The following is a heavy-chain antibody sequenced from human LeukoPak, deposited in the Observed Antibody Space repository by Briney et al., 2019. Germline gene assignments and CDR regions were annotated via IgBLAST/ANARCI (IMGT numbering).Heavy chain of an antibody. J-gene: IGHJ2*01. CDR2: ISSSAGST. D-gene: IGHD6-6*01. V-gene: IGHV3-23*01. CDR1: GFTFSSYG. Sequence: GGSLRLSCAASGFTFSSYGMTWVRQAPGKGPEWVSVISSSAGSTYYADSVKGRFTISRDNSKNTLYLQMNSLRAEDTALYYCAKGFSSSRWYFDLWGRGTLVTVSS. CDR3: AKGFSSSRWYFDL.